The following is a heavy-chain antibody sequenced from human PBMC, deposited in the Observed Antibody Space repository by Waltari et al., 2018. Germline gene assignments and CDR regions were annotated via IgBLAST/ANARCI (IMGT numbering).Heavy chain of an antibody. CDR3: ATRVSS. Sequence: EVQLLESGGGFVQPGGSLRLSCAASGFPFRNYFMNWVRQVPGKGLEWVSAISDSGVNTYYADSLKGRFTISRDNSKNTLYLQMNSLRADDTAIYYCATRVSSWGQGTLVTVSS. V-gene: IGHV3-23*01. CDR2: ISDSGVNT. D-gene: IGHD3-10*01. J-gene: IGHJ5*02. CDR1: GFPFRNYF.